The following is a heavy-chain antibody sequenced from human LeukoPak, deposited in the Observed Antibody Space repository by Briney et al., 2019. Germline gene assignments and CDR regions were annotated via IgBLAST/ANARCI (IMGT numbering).Heavy chain of an antibody. Sequence: SETLSLTCTVSGGSISSSSCYWGWIRQPPGKGLEWIGSIYYSGSTYYNPSLKSRVTISVDTSKNQFSLKLSSVTAADTAVYYCATQDRNIYDFWSGRQTDYWGQGTLVTVSS. CDR2: IYYSGST. V-gene: IGHV4-39*01. CDR1: GGSISSSSCY. CDR3: ATQDRNIYDFWSGRQTDY. J-gene: IGHJ4*02. D-gene: IGHD3-3*01.